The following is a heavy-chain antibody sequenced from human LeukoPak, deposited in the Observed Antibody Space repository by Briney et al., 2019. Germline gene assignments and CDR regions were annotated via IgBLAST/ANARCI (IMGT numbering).Heavy chain of an antibody. V-gene: IGHV3-30-3*01. CDR1: AFTFSSYA. D-gene: IGHD1-20*01. Sequence: GGSLRLSCAASAFTFSSYAMHWVRQAPGKGLERVAVISYDGSNKYYADSVKGRFTISRDNSKNTLYLQMNSLRAEDTAVYYCLNWKLEDGMDVWGQGTTGTVSS. J-gene: IGHJ6*02. CDR3: LNWKLEDGMDV. CDR2: ISYDGSNK.